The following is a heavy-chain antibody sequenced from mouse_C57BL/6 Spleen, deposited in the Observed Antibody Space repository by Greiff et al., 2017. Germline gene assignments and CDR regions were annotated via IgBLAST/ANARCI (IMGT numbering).Heavy chain of an antibody. D-gene: IGHD1-1*01. Sequence: EVQLVESGGGLVKPGGSLKLSCAASGFTFSSYTMSWVRQTPEKRLEWVATISGGGGNTYYPDSVKGRFTISRDNAKNTLYLQMSSLGSEDTALYYCARDYYGSSYNYCDCWGQGTTLTVSS. CDR3: ARDYYGSSYNYCDC. CDR1: GFTFSSYT. V-gene: IGHV5-9*01. CDR2: ISGGGGNT. J-gene: IGHJ2*01.